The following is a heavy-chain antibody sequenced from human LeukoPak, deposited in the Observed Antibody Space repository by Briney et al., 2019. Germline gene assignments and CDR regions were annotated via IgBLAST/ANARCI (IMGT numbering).Heavy chain of an antibody. CDR3: ARAPKYRLVGVPKGPFDP. CDR2: ISSSGSTI. CDR1: GFTFSDYY. Sequence: GGSLRLSCAASGFTFSDYYMSWSREAPGPGVGWVSYISSSGSTIYYADSAKGRFTISRDNAKNSLYLQMNSLRAEDTAVYYCARAPKYRLVGVPKGPFDPWGQGTLVTVSS. D-gene: IGHD1-26*01. V-gene: IGHV3-11*01. J-gene: IGHJ5*02.